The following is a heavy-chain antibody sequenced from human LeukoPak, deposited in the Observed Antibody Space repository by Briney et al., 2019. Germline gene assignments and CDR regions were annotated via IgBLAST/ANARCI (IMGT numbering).Heavy chain of an antibody. D-gene: IGHD3-10*01. V-gene: IGHV1-3*01. Sequence: ASVKVSCKASGYTFTSYAMHWVRQAPGQRLEWMGWINAGNGNTKYSQKFQGRVTITRDTSASTAYMELSSLRSEDTAVYYCARDILTMVRGARGGLGYWGQGTLVTVSS. CDR3: ARDILTMVRGARGGLGY. J-gene: IGHJ4*02. CDR1: GYTFTSYA. CDR2: INAGNGNT.